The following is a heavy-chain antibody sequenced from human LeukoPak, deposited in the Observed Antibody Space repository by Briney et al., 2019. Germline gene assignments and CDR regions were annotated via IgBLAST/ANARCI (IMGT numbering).Heavy chain of an antibody. Sequence: SETLSLTCIVSGYSISSGYYWGWIRQPPGKGLEWIGNIHHGGSTYYNPSLKSRVTISVDTSKNQFSLKLSSVTAADTAVYYCARLSQLGSTLLFDYWGQGTLVTVSS. J-gene: IGHJ4*02. CDR1: GYSISSGYY. D-gene: IGHD1-26*01. CDR2: IHHGGST. CDR3: ARLSQLGSTLLFDY. V-gene: IGHV4-38-2*02.